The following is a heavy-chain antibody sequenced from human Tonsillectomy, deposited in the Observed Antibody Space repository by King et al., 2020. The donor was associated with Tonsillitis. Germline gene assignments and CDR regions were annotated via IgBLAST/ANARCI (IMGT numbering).Heavy chain of an antibody. CDR1: GYTFTGYF. CDR2: INPNNGNT. CDR3: ARFVSGGGGPS. Sequence: QLVQSGAEVKKPGASVKVSCKASGYTFTGYFIHWVRQAPGQRLEWMGWINPNNGNTEYAQKFQGRVTVTRDTSISTAYMELSDLRSDDTAVYYCARFVSGGGGPSWGQGPLVTVSS. D-gene: IGHD3-10*01. J-gene: IGHJ4*02. V-gene: IGHV1-2*02.